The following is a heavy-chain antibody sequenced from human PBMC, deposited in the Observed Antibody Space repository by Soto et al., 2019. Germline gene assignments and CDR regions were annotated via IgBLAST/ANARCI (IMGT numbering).Heavy chain of an antibody. CDR2: IKQDGSEK. J-gene: IGHJ6*02. Sequence: PGGSLRLSCAASGFTFSSYWMSWVRQAPGKGLEWVANIKQDGSEKNYVDSVKGRFTISRDNAKNTLYLQMNSLRAEDTAVYYCARWGATGTTYYYGMDVWGQGTTVTVSS. D-gene: IGHD1-7*01. V-gene: IGHV3-7*04. CDR3: ARWGATGTTYYYGMDV. CDR1: GFTFSSYW.